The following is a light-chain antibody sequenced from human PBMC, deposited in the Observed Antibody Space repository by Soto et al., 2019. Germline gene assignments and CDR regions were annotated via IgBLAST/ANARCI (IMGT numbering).Light chain of an antibody. V-gene: IGLV2-11*01. CDR3: YSYAGTYTWL. Sequence: QSALTQPRSVSGSPGQSVTISCTGTSSDVGGYNYVSWYQQYPGKAPKLVIYDVSKRPSGVPDRFSGSKSGNTASLTISGLQAEDETDYYCYSYAGTYTWLFGGGTKLTVL. CDR2: DVS. CDR1: SSDVGGYNY. J-gene: IGLJ3*02.